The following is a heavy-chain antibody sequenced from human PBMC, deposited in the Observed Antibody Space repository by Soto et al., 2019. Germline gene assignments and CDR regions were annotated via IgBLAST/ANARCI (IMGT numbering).Heavy chain of an antibody. CDR1: GGSISSGDYY. D-gene: IGHD3-22*01. CDR3: ARDYYDSSGSIHRFDP. Sequence: PSETLSLNCTVSGGSISSGDYYWSWIRQPPGKGLEWIGYIYYSGSTYYNPSLKSRVTISVDTSKNQFSLKLSSVTAADTAVYYCARDYYDSSGSIHRFDPWGQGTLVTVSS. J-gene: IGHJ5*02. CDR2: IYYSGST. V-gene: IGHV4-30-4*01.